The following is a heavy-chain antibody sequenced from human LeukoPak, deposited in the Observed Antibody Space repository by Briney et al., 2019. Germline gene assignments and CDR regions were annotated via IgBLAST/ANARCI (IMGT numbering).Heavy chain of an antibody. CDR3: ARGFRGASFDY. V-gene: IGHV1-8*03. Sequence: ASVKVSCKASGYTFTSYDINWVRQATGQGLEWMGWMNPNSGNTGYAQKFQGRVTITADESTSTAYMELSSLRSEDTAVYYCARGFRGASFDYWGQGTLVTVSS. CDR2: MNPNSGNT. J-gene: IGHJ4*02. CDR1: GYTFTSYD. D-gene: IGHD1-26*01.